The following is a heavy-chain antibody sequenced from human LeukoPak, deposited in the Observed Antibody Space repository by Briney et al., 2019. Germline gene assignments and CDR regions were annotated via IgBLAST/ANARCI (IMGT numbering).Heavy chain of an antibody. CDR1: GDSISSSNCY. Sequence: SESLSLTCTVSGDSISSSNCYWGWIRQPPGKGLEWIGSIYFSGGTYYNASLKSRVSISIDTSKNQFSLRLTSVTAADTAVYYCVRQTGSGLFILPGGQGTLVTVSS. CDR3: VRQTGSGLFILP. D-gene: IGHD3/OR15-3a*01. V-gene: IGHV4-39*01. J-gene: IGHJ4*02. CDR2: IYFSGGT.